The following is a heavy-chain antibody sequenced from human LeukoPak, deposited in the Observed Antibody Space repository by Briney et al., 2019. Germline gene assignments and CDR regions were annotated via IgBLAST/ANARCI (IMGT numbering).Heavy chain of an antibody. J-gene: IGHJ4*02. V-gene: IGHV4-59*08. Sequence: GSLRLSCAASGFTFSNAWMSWVRQPPGKGLEWIGYIYYSGSTNYNPSLKSRVTISVDTSKNQFSLKLSSVTAADTAVYYCARLSYDSSGYYQPYFDYWGQGTLVTVSS. CDR1: GFTFSNAW. CDR3: ARLSYDSSGYYQPYFDY. D-gene: IGHD3-22*01. CDR2: IYYSGST.